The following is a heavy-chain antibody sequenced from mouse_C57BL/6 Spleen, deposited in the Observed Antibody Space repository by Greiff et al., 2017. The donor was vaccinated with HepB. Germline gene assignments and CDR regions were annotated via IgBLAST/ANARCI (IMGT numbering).Heavy chain of an antibody. J-gene: IGHJ3*01. CDR1: GYTFTSYW. CDR3: ARRDGYYWFAY. D-gene: IGHD2-3*01. CDR2: IDPSDSYT. V-gene: IGHV1-50*01. Sequence: QVQLQQPGAELVKPGASVKLSCKASGYTFTSYWMQWVKQRPGQGLEWIGEIDPSDSYTNYNQKFKGKATLTVDTSSSTAYMQLSSLTSEDSAVYYCARRDGYYWFAYWGQGTLVTVSA.